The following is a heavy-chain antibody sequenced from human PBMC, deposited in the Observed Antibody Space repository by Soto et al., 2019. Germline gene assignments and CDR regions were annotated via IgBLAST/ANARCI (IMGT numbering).Heavy chain of an antibody. D-gene: IGHD3-3*01. V-gene: IGHV3-23*01. CDR1: GFTFSSYA. CDR2: ISGSGGST. Sequence: QLGGSLRLSCAASGFTFSSYAMSWVRQAPGKGLEWVSAISGSGGSTYYADSVKGRFTISRDNSKNTLYLQMNSLRAEDTAVYYCAKQMVRFLEWPSLGYWGQGTLVTVSS. J-gene: IGHJ4*02. CDR3: AKQMVRFLEWPSLGY.